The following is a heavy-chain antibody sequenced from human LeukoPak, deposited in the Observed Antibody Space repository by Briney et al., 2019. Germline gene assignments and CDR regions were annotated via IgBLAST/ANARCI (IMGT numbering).Heavy chain of an antibody. CDR3: ARYSSTWPYWYFDL. D-gene: IGHD6-13*01. Sequence: PSETLSLTCAVSGGSISSGGYSWSWIRQPPGKGLEWVGYICHGGSTYYNPSLKSRVTISVDRSKNQFSLKLTSVTAADTAVYYCARYSSTWPYWYFDLWGRGTLVTVSS. J-gene: IGHJ2*01. V-gene: IGHV4-30-2*01. CDR1: GGSISSGGYS. CDR2: ICHGGST.